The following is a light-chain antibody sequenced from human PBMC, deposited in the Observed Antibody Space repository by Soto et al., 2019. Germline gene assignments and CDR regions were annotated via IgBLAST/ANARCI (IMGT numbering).Light chain of an antibody. Sequence: VLSLSAVALSLSPGERAALSCMACQSVSSYLAWYQQKPGQAPRRLIYDASNRATGIPARFSGSGSGTDFTLTISSLEPEDFAVYYCQQRSNWPPTFGQGTKVDIK. J-gene: IGKJ1*01. V-gene: IGKV3-11*01. CDR2: DAS. CDR3: QQRSNWPPT. CDR1: QSVSSY.